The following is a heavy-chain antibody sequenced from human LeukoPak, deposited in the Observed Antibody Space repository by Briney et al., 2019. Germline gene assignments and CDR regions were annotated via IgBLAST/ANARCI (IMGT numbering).Heavy chain of an antibody. CDR1: GFTFSSYW. CDR2: INSDASST. CDR3: VKGSYYESSGHYYFDY. D-gene: IGHD3-22*01. Sequence: GGSLRLSCEASGFTFSSYWMHWVRQAPGKGLVWVSGINSDASSTTYADSVKGRFTISRDNSKNTLYLQMDSLRAEDTAVNYCVKGSYYESSGHYYFDYWGQGTLVTVSS. J-gene: IGHJ4*02. V-gene: IGHV3-74*01.